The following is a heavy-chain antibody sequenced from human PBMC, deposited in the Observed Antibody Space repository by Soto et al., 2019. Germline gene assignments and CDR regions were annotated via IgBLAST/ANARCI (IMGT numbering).Heavy chain of an antibody. V-gene: IGHV3-33*01. CDR3: ARGPNVAAYYYYGMDV. Sequence: VQLMESGGGVVQPGRSLRLSCAASGFTFSSYGMHWVRQAPGKGLEWVAVIWYDGSNKYYADSVKGRFTISRDNSKNTLYLQMNSLRAEDTAVYYCARGPNVAAYYYYGMDVWGQGTTVTVSS. J-gene: IGHJ6*02. D-gene: IGHD6-13*01. CDR2: IWYDGSNK. CDR1: GFTFSSYG.